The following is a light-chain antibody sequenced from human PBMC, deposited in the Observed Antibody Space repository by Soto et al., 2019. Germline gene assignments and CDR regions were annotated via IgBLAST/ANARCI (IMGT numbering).Light chain of an antibody. CDR2: EVN. J-gene: IGLJ2*01. CDR1: SSDVGGYNY. Sequence: SALTQPPSASGSPGQSVTISCTGTSSDVGGYNYVSWYQQHPGKAPKLMIYEVNKRPSGVPDRFSGSKSGNTASLTVSGLQAEDEADYYCSSYAGRNDVVFGGGTKLTVL. CDR3: SSYAGRNDVV. V-gene: IGLV2-8*01.